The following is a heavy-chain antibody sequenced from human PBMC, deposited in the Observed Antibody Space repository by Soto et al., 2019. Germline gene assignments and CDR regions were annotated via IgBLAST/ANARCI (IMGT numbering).Heavy chain of an antibody. V-gene: IGHV3-21*01. CDR2: ISSTTNYI. Sequence: RRLSCAASGFTFTRYSMNWVRQAPGKGLEWVSSISSTTNYIYHADSVKGRFTVSRDNAKNSVYLEMNSLSAEDTAVYYCARESEDLTSNFDYWGQGTLVTVS. CDR3: ARESEDLTSNFDY. J-gene: IGHJ4*02. CDR1: GFTFTRYS.